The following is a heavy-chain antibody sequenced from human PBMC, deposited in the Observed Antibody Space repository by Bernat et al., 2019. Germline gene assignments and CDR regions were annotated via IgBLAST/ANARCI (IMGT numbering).Heavy chain of an antibody. V-gene: IGHV1-2*06. CDR3: ARDYDILTGYYHDAFDI. CDR2: INPNSGGT. J-gene: IGHJ3*02. D-gene: IGHD3-9*01. Sequence: QVQLVQSGAEVKKPGASVKVSCKASGYTFTGYYMHWVRQAPGQGLEWMGRINPNSGGTNYAQKFQGRVTMTRDTSISTAYMELSRLRSDDTAVYYCARDYDILTGYYHDAFDIWGQGTMVTVSS. CDR1: GYTFTGYY.